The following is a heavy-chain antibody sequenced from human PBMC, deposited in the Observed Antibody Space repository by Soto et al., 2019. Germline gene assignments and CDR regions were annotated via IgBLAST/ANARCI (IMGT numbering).Heavy chain of an antibody. J-gene: IGHJ4*02. D-gene: IGHD3-22*01. CDR2: ISYDGSKK. CDR3: AKGADSSGYYNFDY. CDR1: GFTFSIYG. V-gene: IGHV3-30*18. Sequence: QVQLVESGGGVVQPGRSVRLSCAASGFTFSIYGMHWVRQAPGKGLEWVAVISYDGSKKYHADSVKGRFNISRDNSKNTLYLQMNSLRAEDTAVYYCAKGADSSGYYNFDYWGQGTLVTVSS.